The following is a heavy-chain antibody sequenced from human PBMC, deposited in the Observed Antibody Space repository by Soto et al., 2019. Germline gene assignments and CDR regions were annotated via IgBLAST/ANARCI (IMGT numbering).Heavy chain of an antibody. J-gene: IGHJ4*02. V-gene: IGHV3-33*01. D-gene: IGHD4-17*01. CDR2: IWYDGSNK. CDR3: ALATVVTPELDY. CDR1: GFTFSSYG. Sequence: PGGSLRLSCAASGFTFSSYGMHWVRQAPGKGLEWVAVIWYDGSNKYYADSVKGRFTISRDNSKNTLYLQMNSLRAEDTAVYYCALATVVTPELDYWGQGTLVTVSS.